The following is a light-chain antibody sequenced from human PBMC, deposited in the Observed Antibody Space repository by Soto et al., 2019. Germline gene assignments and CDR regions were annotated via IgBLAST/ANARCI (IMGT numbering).Light chain of an antibody. J-gene: IGLJ2*01. CDR3: LAWDSSTAS. CDR2: QDS. V-gene: IGLV3-1*01. CDR1: KLGDKY. Sequence: SYELTQPPSVSVSPGQTASITCSGAKLGDKYACWYQQKPGQSPVLVIYQDSKRPSGIPERFSGSNSGNTATLTISGTQPMDEADYYCLAWDSSTASFGGGTKVTVL.